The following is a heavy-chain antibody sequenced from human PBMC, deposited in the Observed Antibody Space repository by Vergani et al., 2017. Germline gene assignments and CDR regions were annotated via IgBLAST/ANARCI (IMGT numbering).Heavy chain of an antibody. D-gene: IGHD3-3*01. CDR3: ARRGYYNYDPPDY. V-gene: IGHV5-51*03. CDR1: GYSFTNYW. J-gene: IGHJ4*02. CDR2: IYPGDSDI. Sequence: EVQLVPSGAEVKKPGESLRISCKGSGYSFTNYWIGWVRQMPGKGLEWMGIIYPGDSDITYNPSFQGQVTISADKSIGTAYLQWNSLKASDTAIYYCARRGYYNYDPPDYWGQGTLVTVSS.